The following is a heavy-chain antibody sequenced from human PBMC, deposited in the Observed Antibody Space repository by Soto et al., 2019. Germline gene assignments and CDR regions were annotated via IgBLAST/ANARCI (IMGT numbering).Heavy chain of an antibody. J-gene: IGHJ6*02. CDR1: GFTFSSYA. CDR3: ARPPLVGYYYYYGMDV. D-gene: IGHD1-26*01. Sequence: PVGSLRLSCAASGFTFSSYAMSCVRQAPGKGLEWVSAISGSGDSTYYADSVKGRFTISRDNSKNTPYLQLNSLRADDTAVYYCARPPLVGYYYYYGMDVWGQGTTVTVSS. CDR2: ISGSGDST. V-gene: IGHV3-23*01.